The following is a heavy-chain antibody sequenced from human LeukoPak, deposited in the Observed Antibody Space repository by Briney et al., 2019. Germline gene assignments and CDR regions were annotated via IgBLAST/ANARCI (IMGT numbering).Heavy chain of an antibody. CDR2: IKQDGSEK. CDR3: ARAMITFGGVIDY. Sequence: TGGSLRLSCAASGFTFSSYWMGWVRQAPGKGLEWVANIKQDGSEKYYVDSVKGRFTISRDNAKNSLYLQMNSLRAEDTAVYYCARAMITFGGVIDYWGQGTLVTVSS. J-gene: IGHJ4*02. CDR1: GFTFSSYW. D-gene: IGHD3-16*02. V-gene: IGHV3-7*01.